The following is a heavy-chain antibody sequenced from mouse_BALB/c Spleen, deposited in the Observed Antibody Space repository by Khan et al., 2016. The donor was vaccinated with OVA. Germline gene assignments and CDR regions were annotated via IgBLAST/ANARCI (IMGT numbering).Heavy chain of an antibody. CDR1: GYTFTTYW. Sequence: QVQLKESGAELAKPGASVKMSCKTSGYTFTTYWMHWVKQRPGQGLEWIGYINPTSGYTDYNEMFTDRATLSADKSSSTSYMQLSSLTSEGAAVYYCTRDRIDYWGQGTTLTVSS. CDR3: TRDRIDY. V-gene: IGHV1-7*01. CDR2: INPTSGYT. J-gene: IGHJ2*01.